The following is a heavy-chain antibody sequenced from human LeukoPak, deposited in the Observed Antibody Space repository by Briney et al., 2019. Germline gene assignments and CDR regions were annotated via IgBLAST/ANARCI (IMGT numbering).Heavy chain of an antibody. CDR2: ISTSSSYI. V-gene: IGHV3-21*01. J-gene: IGHJ5*02. CDR1: GFTFSSNG. Sequence: GGSLRLSCAASGFTFSSNGMSWVRQAPGKGLEWVSSISTSSSYIYYADSVKGRFTISRDNARNSLYLQMNTLRAEDTAVYSCARGANGVSSNSRGWFDPWGQGTLVTVSS. D-gene: IGHD2-8*01. CDR3: ARGANGVSSNSRGWFDP.